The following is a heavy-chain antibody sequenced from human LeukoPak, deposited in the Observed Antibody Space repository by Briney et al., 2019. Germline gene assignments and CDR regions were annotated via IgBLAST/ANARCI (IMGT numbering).Heavy chain of an antibody. Sequence: GGSPRLSCEASGFRFTIYEMNWVRQAPGKGLEWVSNISPSGSTKYYADSVKGRFTVSRDNAKNSLYLQMNSLRAGDTGVYYCTKLAVASADSWGQGTLVTVSS. CDR3: TKLAVASADS. D-gene: IGHD6-19*01. V-gene: IGHV3-48*03. CDR1: GFRFTIYE. J-gene: IGHJ4*02. CDR2: ISPSGSTK.